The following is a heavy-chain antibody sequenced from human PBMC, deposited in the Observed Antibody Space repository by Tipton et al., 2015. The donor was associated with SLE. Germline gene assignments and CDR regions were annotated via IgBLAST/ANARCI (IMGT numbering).Heavy chain of an antibody. J-gene: IGHJ4*02. D-gene: IGHD3-3*01. Sequence: TLSLTCTVSGGSISSSGYYWGWIRQPPGKGLEWIGNIYYSGSTYYNPSLKSRVTISVDTSKNQFSLKLSSVTAADTAVYYCARSRYDFWSGFDYWGQGTPVTVSS. CDR2: IYYSGST. CDR1: GGSISSSGYY. V-gene: IGHV4-39*01. CDR3: ARSRYDFWSGFDY.